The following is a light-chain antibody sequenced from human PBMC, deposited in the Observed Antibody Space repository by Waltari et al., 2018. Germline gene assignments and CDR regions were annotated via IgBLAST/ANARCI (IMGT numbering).Light chain of an antibody. CDR2: VDSDGSH. J-gene: IGLJ3*02. Sequence: QLVLTQSPSASASLGASVKLTCILSSGHSNNVIAWHQQQPEKGPRYLMKVDSDGSHSKGDVIPDRFSGSSSGAERYLTISSLQSEDEADYYCQTGGHGTWVFGGGTKLTVL. CDR3: QTGGHGTWV. CDR1: SGHSNNV. V-gene: IGLV4-69*01.